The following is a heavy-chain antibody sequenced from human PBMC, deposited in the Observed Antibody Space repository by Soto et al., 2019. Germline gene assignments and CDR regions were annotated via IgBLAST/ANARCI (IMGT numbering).Heavy chain of an antibody. CDR2: ISGSGGST. J-gene: IGHJ4*02. D-gene: IGHD2-2*03. V-gene: IGHV3-23*01. CDR1: GFTFSSYA. CDR3: AKGDQVDIVVVPAAPDY. Sequence: EVQLLESGGGLVQPGGSLRLSCAASGFTFSSYAMSWVRQAPGKGLEWVSAISGSGGSTYYADSVKGRFTISRDNSKNTLYLQMNSLRAEDTAVYYCAKGDQVDIVVVPAAPDYWGQGTLVTVSS.